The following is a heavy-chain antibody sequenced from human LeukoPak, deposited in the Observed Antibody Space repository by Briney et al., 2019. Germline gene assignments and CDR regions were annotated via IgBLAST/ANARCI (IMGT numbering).Heavy chain of an antibody. CDR1: GYTFTSYA. J-gene: IGHJ6*02. D-gene: IGHD3-3*01. CDR3: ARDREAIYDFWSGRYYYYGMDV. CDR2: INAGNGNT. V-gene: IGHV1-3*01. Sequence: ASVKVSCKASGYTFTSYATHWVRQAPGQRLEWMGWINAGNGNTKYSQKFQGRVTITRDTSASTAYMELSSLRSEDTAVYYCARDREAIYDFWSGRYYYYGMDVWGQGTTVTVSS.